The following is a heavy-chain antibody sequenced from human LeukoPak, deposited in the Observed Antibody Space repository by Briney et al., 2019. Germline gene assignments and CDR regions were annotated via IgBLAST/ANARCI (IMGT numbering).Heavy chain of an antibody. V-gene: IGHV4-34*01. D-gene: IGHD6-19*01. CDR1: GGSFSGYY. CDR2: INHSGST. Sequence: SETLSLTCAVYGGSFSGYYWSWIRQPPGKGLEWIGEINHSGSTNYNPSLKSRVTISVDTSKNQFSLKVSSVTAADTAVYYCARDRSRYSSRYFDFWGQGTLVTVSS. CDR3: ARDRSRYSSRYFDF. J-gene: IGHJ4*02.